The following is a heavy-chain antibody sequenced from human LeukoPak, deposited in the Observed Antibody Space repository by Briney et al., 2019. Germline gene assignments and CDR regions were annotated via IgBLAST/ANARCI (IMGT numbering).Heavy chain of an antibody. Sequence: ASVKVSCKASGGTFSNSAISWVRQAPGQGLEWMGWISAYNGNTDYAQKLQGRVTMTTDTSTSTAYMELRSLRSDDTAVYYCARVTQTDYDFDYWGQGTLVTVSS. D-gene: IGHD4-17*01. CDR1: GGTFSNSA. CDR3: ARVTQTDYDFDY. V-gene: IGHV1-18*01. CDR2: ISAYNGNT. J-gene: IGHJ4*02.